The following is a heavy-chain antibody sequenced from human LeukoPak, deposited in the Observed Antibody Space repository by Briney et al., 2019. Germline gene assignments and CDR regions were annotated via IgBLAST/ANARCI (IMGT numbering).Heavy chain of an antibody. CDR1: GFAVKSSY. J-gene: IGHJ4*02. CDR2: LYAGGES. D-gene: IGHD6-13*01. CDR3: AKDISTWIAAAGN. Sequence: GGSLRLSCAASGFAVKSSYMNWVRQAPGKGLEWVSVLYAGGESYYADSVKGRFTISRDNSKNTLYLQMNSLRAEDTAVYYCAKDISTWIAAAGNWGQGTLVTVSS. V-gene: IGHV3-53*01.